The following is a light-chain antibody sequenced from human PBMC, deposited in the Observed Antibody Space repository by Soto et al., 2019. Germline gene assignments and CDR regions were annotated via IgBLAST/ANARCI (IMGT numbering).Light chain of an antibody. V-gene: IGKV3D-15*01. J-gene: IGKJ4*01. CDR2: GAS. CDR3: QQYKDWPPLT. Sequence: EIAMTQSPVTLSASPGERVTLSCRASQSVNINLAWYQQRPGQAPRVLNYGASNRASGIPDRFSGSGSGTDFTLTISSLEPDDFALYYCQQYKDWPPLTFGGGTRVEIK. CDR1: QSVNIN.